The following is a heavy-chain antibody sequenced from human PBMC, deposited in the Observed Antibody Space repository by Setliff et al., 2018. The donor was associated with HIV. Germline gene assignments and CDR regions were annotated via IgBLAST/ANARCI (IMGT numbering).Heavy chain of an antibody. CDR3: ASFSGYIDWSTHNWFDP. V-gene: IGHV7-4-1*02. D-gene: IGHD3-9*01. J-gene: IGHJ5*02. Sequence: ASVKVSCKASGFTFNHYALSWVRQAPGQGLEWMGWINTNTGKPTYAQGFTGRYVFSLDTSVSAAYLQINSLKAEDSAVYYCASFSGYIDWSTHNWFDPWGQGTLVTVS. CDR2: INTNTGKP. CDR1: GFTFNHYA.